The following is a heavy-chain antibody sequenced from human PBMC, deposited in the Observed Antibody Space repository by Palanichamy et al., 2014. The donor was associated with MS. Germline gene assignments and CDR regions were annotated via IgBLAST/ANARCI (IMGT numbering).Heavy chain of an antibody. J-gene: IGHJ4*02. CDR1: GFTFRSYA. CDR3: AKEGNHGDYAIFSKY. CDR2: ISGSGGST. V-gene: IGHV3-23*01. D-gene: IGHD4-17*01. Sequence: EVQLLESGGGLVQPGGSLRLSCAASGFTFRSYAMSWVRQAPGKGLEWVSVISGSGGSTHYADSVKGRFTISRDNSKNTLYLQMNSLRAEDTAVYYCAKEGNHGDYAIFSKYWGQGTLVTVSS.